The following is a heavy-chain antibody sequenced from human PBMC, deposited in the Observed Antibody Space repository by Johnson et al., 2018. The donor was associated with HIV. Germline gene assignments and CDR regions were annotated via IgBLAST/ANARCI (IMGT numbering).Heavy chain of an antibody. CDR3: ARKQWLEVPSDALDV. Sequence: VQLVESGGGLVQPGGSLRLSCAASGFIFRNYWMYWVRQAPGKGLVWVARISSDGSAAAYAASVKGRFTIARANAKKALYLQMNSLRAEDTAVYYCARKQWLEVPSDALDVWGQGTMVTVSS. V-gene: IGHV3-74*03. J-gene: IGHJ3*01. D-gene: IGHD6-19*01. CDR2: ISSDGSAA. CDR1: GFIFRNYW.